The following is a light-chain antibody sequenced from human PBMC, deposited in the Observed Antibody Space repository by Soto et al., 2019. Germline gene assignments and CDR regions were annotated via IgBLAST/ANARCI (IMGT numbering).Light chain of an antibody. Sequence: DIQMTQSPSSLSASVGDRVTITCRASQPVTNYLSWYQQKPGKAPTLLIYAASRLQIGVPSRFSAGGSGTGFTLSINSLLPEDFATYYCQQSYIAPWTFGQGTTVAIK. J-gene: IGKJ1*01. V-gene: IGKV1-39*01. CDR2: AAS. CDR1: QPVTNY. CDR3: QQSYIAPWT.